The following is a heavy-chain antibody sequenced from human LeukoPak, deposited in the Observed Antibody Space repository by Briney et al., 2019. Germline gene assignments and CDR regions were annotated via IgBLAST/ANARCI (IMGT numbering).Heavy chain of an antibody. J-gene: IGHJ3*02. CDR3: ATGAPTVTALGDAFDI. CDR1: GGTFSSYA. D-gene: IGHD4-17*01. Sequence: SVKVSCKASGGTFSSYAISWVGQAPGQGLEWMGGIIPIFGTANYAQKFQGRVTITTDESTSTAYMELSSLRSEDTAVYYCATGAPTVTALGDAFDIWGQGTMVTVSS. CDR2: IIPIFGTA. V-gene: IGHV1-69*05.